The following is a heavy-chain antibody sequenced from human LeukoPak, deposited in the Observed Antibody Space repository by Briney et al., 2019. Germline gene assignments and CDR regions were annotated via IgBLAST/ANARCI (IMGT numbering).Heavy chain of an antibody. V-gene: IGHV3-33*06. Sequence: QPGGSLRLSRAPSALTLSSYCMPWVRQAPGKGLEWVAVIWYDGSNKYYADSVKGRFTISRDNSKNTLYLQMNSLRAEDTAVYYVAKEWNGDLNFDYWGQGTLVTVSS. CDR1: ALTLSSYC. CDR2: IWYDGSNK. D-gene: IGHD4-17*01. CDR3: AKEWNGDLNFDY. J-gene: IGHJ4*02.